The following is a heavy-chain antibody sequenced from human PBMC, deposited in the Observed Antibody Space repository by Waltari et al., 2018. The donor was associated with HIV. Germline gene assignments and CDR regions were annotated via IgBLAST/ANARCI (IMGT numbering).Heavy chain of an antibody. D-gene: IGHD4-17*01. CDR2: IYTSGST. V-gene: IGHV4-61*02. CDR3: ARGGSYGGYYFDY. Sequence: QVLLKESGTGLVKPSQPLSLTFTLSGAAISSGSFYWLCIRQPVWKGLEWIGRIYTSGSTNYNPSLKSRVTISVDTSKNQFSLKLSSVTAADTAVYYCARGGSYGGYYFDYWGQGTLVTVSS. CDR1: GAAISSGSFY. J-gene: IGHJ4*02.